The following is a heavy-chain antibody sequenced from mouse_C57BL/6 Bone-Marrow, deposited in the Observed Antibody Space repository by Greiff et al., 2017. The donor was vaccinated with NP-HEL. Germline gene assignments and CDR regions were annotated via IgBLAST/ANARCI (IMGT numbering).Heavy chain of an antibody. V-gene: IGHV1-76*01. CDR2: IYPGSGNT. D-gene: IGHD1-1*01. CDR3: AGGFITTVVADWYFDV. CDR1: GYTFTDYY. Sequence: QVQLQQSGAELVRPGASVKLSCKASGYTFTDYYINWVKQRPGQGLEWFARIYPGSGNTYYNEKFKGKATLTAEKSSSTAYMQLSSLTSEDSAVYFCAGGFITTVVADWYFDVWGTGTTVTVSS. J-gene: IGHJ1*03.